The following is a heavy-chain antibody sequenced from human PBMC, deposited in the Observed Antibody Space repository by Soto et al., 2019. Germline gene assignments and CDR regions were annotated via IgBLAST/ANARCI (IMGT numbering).Heavy chain of an antibody. V-gene: IGHV1-69*13. Sequence: GASVKVSCKXSGGTFSSYAISWVRQAPGQGLEWMGGIIPIFGTANYAQKFQGRVTITADESTSTAYMELSSLRSEDTAVYYCAREDYYDSSGYQVGYFDYWGQGTLVTVSS. J-gene: IGHJ4*02. D-gene: IGHD3-22*01. CDR2: IIPIFGTA. CDR1: GGTFSSYA. CDR3: AREDYYDSSGYQVGYFDY.